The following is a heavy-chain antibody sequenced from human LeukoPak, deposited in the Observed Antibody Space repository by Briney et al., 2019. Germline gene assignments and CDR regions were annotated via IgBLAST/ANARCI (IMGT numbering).Heavy chain of an antibody. CDR3: ATCSGGSCFTFDI. V-gene: IGHV4-4*07. D-gene: IGHD2-15*01. J-gene: IGHJ3*02. CDR2: IYTSGST. Sequence: SETLSLTCTVSGGXIGSYYCSWIRQPAGKGLEWIGRIYTSGSTNYNPSLKSRVTISVDTSKNQFSPKLSSVTAADTAVYYCATCSGGSCFTFDIWGQGTMVTVSS. CDR1: GGXIGSYY.